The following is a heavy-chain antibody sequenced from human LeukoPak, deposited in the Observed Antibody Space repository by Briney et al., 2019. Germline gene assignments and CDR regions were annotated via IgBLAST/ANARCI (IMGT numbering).Heavy chain of an antibody. J-gene: IGHJ4*02. CDR1: GFTFSSYG. Sequence: GGSLRLSCAASGFTFSSYGMHWVRQAPGKGLEWVAVISYDGSNKYYADSVKGRFTISRDNSKNTLYLQMNSLRAEDTAVYYCARFIAAPYYFDYWGRGTLVTVSS. V-gene: IGHV3-30*03. CDR3: ARFIAAPYYFDY. CDR2: ISYDGSNK. D-gene: IGHD6-13*01.